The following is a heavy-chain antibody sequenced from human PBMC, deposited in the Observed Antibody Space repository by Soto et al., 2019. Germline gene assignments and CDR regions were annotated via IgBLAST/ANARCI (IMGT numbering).Heavy chain of an antibody. V-gene: IGHV3-53*01. CDR3: AGDGSGPFDY. CDR1: GFTVSDS. D-gene: IGHD6-19*01. J-gene: IGHJ4*02. Sequence: GGSLRLSCSVAGFTVSDSMSWVRQAPGKGLECVSFIHSDGSTHYTDSVRGRFTISRDNSKNTLYLQMDRLRVDDTAEYFCAGDGSGPFDYWGQGTLVTVSS. CDR2: IHSDGST.